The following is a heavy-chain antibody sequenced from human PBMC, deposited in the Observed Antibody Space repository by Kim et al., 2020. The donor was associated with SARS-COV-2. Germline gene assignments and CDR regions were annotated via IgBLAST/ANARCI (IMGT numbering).Heavy chain of an antibody. J-gene: IGHJ4*02. CDR3: AMRRLGMGDY. D-gene: IGHD7-27*01. CDR2: GNK. Sequence: GNKNYRQKLKGRVTMTNDTSTSTAYMGLRSLRSDDTAVYYCAMRRLGMGDYWGQGTLVTVSS. V-gene: IGHV1-18*01.